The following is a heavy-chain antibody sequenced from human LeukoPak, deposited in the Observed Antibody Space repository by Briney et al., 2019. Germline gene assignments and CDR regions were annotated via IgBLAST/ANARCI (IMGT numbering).Heavy chain of an antibody. CDR2: IWSDASDK. Sequence: GGSLRLSCSASGFTFSHYGMNWVRQAPGTGLEWVAVIWSDASDKYYANSVKGRFTISRDNFKNSLYLQMNSLRAEDTAVYYCAKDAQRGFDYSNSLDYWGQGTRVTVSS. CDR1: GFTFSHYG. J-gene: IGHJ4*02. CDR3: AKDAQRGFDYSNSLDY. D-gene: IGHD4-11*01. V-gene: IGHV3-33*06.